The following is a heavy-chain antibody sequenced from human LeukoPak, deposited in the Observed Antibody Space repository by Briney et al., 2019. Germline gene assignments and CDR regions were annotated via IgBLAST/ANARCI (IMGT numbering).Heavy chain of an antibody. V-gene: IGHV4-59*01. J-gene: IGHJ5*02. CDR2: IYYSGST. CDR1: GGSISNYY. CDR3: ARGHDFWSGYYQGFDP. D-gene: IGHD3-3*01. Sequence: SETLSLTCTVSGGSISNYYWSWIRQPPGKGLEWIGYIYYSGSTNYNPSLKSRVTISVDTSKNQFSLKLSSVTAADTAVYYCARGHDFWSGYYQGFDPWGQGTLVTVSS.